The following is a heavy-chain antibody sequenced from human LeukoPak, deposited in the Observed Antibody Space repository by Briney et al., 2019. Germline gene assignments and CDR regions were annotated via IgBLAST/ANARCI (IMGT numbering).Heavy chain of an antibody. CDR2: FDPEDGET. D-gene: IGHD5-12*01. V-gene: IGHV1-24*01. Sequence: GASVKVSCKVSGYTLTELSMHWVRQAPGKGLEWMGGFDPEDGETIYAQKFQGRVTMTEDTSTDTAYMELSSLRSEDTAVYYCAKKVDIVATGAFDIWGQGTMVTVSS. CDR3: AKKVDIVATGAFDI. J-gene: IGHJ3*02. CDR1: GYTLTELS.